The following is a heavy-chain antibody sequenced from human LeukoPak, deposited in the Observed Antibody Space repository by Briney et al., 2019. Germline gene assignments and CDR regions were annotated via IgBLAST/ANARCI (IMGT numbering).Heavy chain of an antibody. CDR2: IYNSGST. Sequence: SETLSLTCTVSGGSISSYYWSWIRQPPGKGLEWIGYIYNSGSTYYNPSLKSRVTISVDTSKNQFSLKLSSVTAADTAVYYCARALGYCSSTSCYTPYYYYYGMDVWGQGTTVTVSS. CDR3: ARALGYCSSTSCYTPYYYYYGMDV. J-gene: IGHJ6*02. CDR1: GGSISSYY. D-gene: IGHD2-2*02. V-gene: IGHV4-59*08.